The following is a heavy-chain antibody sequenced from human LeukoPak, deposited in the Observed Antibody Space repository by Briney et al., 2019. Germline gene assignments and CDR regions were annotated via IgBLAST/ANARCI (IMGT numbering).Heavy chain of an antibody. CDR3: ARDSTGSSWGVDY. Sequence: GGSLRLSCAASGFTFSSYSMNWVRQAPGKGLEWVSSISSSSSYIYYADSVKGRFTISRDNAKNSLYLQMNSLRAEDTAVYYCARDSTGSSWGVDYWGQGTLVTVSS. CDR1: GFTFSSYS. J-gene: IGHJ4*02. V-gene: IGHV3-21*01. D-gene: IGHD6-13*01. CDR2: ISSSSSYI.